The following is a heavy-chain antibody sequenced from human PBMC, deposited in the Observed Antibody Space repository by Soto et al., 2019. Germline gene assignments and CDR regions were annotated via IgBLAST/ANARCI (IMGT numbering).Heavy chain of an antibody. CDR1: GFTFKRYA. CDR3: ARDGYCSGGSCYSTAVHYYYYYGMDV. CDR2: ISYDGSNK. D-gene: IGHD2-15*01. J-gene: IGHJ6*02. V-gene: IGHV3-30-3*01. Sequence: PGGSLRLSSASSGFTFKRYAIHWFRQAPGEGVEWLAVISYDGSNKYYADSVKGRFTISRDNSKNTLYLQMNSLRAEDTAVYYCARDGYCSGGSCYSTAVHYYYYYGMDVWGQGTTVTVSS.